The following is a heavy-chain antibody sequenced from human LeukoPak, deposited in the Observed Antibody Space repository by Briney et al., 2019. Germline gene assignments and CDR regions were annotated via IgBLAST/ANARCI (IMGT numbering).Heavy chain of an antibody. CDR2: ISAYNGNT. CDR1: GYTFTSYG. J-gene: IGHJ4*02. Sequence: GASVKVSCKASGYTFTSYGISWVRQAPGQGLEWMGWISAYNGNTNYAQKLQGRVTMTTDTSTSTAYMELRSLRSDDTAVYYCARDLRGGWWDYCSGGSCGHFDYWGQGPLVTVSS. V-gene: IGHV1-18*01. D-gene: IGHD2-15*01. CDR3: ARDLRGGWWDYCSGGSCGHFDY.